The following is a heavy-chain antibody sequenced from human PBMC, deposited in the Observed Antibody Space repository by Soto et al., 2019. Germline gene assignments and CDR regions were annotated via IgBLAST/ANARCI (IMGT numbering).Heavy chain of an antibody. CDR2: INHSGST. CDR1: GGSFSDYY. Sequence: QVQLQQWGAGLLKPSETLSLTCAVYGGSFSDYYWSWIRQPPGKGLEWIGEINHSGSTNYNPSLKSRRTISVDTSKNQFSLKLSSVTAADTAVYYCARDWELRGGMDVWGQGTTVTVSS. CDR3: ARDWELRGGMDV. V-gene: IGHV4-34*01. D-gene: IGHD1-26*01. J-gene: IGHJ6*02.